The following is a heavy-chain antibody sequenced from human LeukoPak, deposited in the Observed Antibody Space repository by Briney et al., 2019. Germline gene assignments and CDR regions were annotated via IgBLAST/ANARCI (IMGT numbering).Heavy chain of an antibody. Sequence: GGSLRLSCAASGSIFSNYAMSWVRQAPGKGLKWVSAISGSDDSTYYADSVKGRFTISRDNSKNTLYLQMNSLRAEDTAVYYCADAIVGAPADYWGQGTLVTVSS. J-gene: IGHJ4*02. CDR2: ISGSDDST. CDR3: ADAIVGAPADY. CDR1: GSIFSNYA. D-gene: IGHD1-26*01. V-gene: IGHV3-23*01.